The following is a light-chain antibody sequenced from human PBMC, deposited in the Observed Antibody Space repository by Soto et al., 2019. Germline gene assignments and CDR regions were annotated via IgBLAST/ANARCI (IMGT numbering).Light chain of an antibody. Sequence: EIVLTQSPATLSLSPGERATLSCRASQSVSSYLAWYQQKPGQATRLLIYDASNRATGIPARFSGSGSGTDFTLTISSLEPEDFAVYYCQQRSNWPLFTFGPGTKVDIK. CDR2: DAS. J-gene: IGKJ3*01. V-gene: IGKV3-11*01. CDR1: QSVSSY. CDR3: QQRSNWPLFT.